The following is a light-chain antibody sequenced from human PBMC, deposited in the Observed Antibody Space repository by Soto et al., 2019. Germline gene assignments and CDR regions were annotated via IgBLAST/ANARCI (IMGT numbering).Light chain of an antibody. CDR3: QTWCTGIHV. Sequence: QLVLTQSPSASASLGASVKLTCTLSSGHSSYAIAWHQQQPEKGPRYLMKLNSDGSHSKGDGIPDRFSGSSSGAERYLIISSLQSEDEADYYCQTWCTGIHVFGTGTKVTVL. CDR1: SGHSSYA. J-gene: IGLJ1*01. CDR2: LNSDGSH. V-gene: IGLV4-69*01.